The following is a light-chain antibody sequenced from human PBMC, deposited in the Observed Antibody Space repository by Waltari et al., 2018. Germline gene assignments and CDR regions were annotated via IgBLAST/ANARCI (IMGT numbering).Light chain of an antibody. V-gene: IGLV4-69*01. Sequence: QLVLTQSPSASASLGASVKLTCTLSSGHSNYAIAWHQQQPEKRPRYLMKLNSDGTHNKGDGIPDRFSGSSSGAERYLTISSLQSEDEADYYCQTWGTGIRVFGGGTKLTVL. CDR2: LNSDGTH. J-gene: IGLJ3*02. CDR1: SGHSNYA. CDR3: QTWGTGIRV.